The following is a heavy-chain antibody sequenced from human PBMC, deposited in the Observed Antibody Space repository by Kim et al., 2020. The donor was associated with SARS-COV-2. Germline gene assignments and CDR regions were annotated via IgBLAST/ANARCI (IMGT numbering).Heavy chain of an antibody. D-gene: IGHD3-10*01. CDR3: VKDPYYYGSGSYPFDY. Sequence: SVKGRFTISRDNSKNTLYLQMSSLRAEDTAVYYCVKDPYYYGSGSYPFDYWGQGTLVTVSS. V-gene: IGHV3-64D*06. J-gene: IGHJ4*02.